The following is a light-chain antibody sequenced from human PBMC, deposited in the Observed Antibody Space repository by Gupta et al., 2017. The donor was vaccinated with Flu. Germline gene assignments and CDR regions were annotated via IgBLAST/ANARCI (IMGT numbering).Light chain of an antibody. CDR1: QSVNTN. CDR3: QQYNQWPTWT. Sequence: IVMTQSPATLSVSPGERVTLSCRASQSVNTNLAWYQQKSGQAPRLLIYGASVRATGIPARFSASGSETTFTLTISSLQSEDFALYYCQQYNQWPTWTFGQGSKVELK. V-gene: IGKV3-15*01. J-gene: IGKJ1*01. CDR2: GAS.